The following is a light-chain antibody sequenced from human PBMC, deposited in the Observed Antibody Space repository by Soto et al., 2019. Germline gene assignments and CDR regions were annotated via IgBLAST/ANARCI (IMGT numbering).Light chain of an antibody. V-gene: IGKV1-39*01. CDR1: QSISTY. Sequence: DIQMTQSPSSLSASVGDRLIITCRASQSISTYLNWYQQKPGEAPKLLIFAASNLQSGVPSRFSGGGSGTDFSLTITSLQPEDFATYYCHQSYRTPVTFGGGTKWIS. CDR2: AAS. CDR3: HQSYRTPVT. J-gene: IGKJ4*01.